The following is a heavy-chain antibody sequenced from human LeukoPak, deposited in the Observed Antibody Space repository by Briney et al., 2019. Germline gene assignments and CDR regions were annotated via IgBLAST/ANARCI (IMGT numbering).Heavy chain of an antibody. J-gene: IGHJ3*01. D-gene: IGHD4-17*01. CDR3: ARGWYGDYRDAFDF. CDR2: IYHSGST. Sequence: SQTLSLTCAVSGGSISSGGYSWSWIRQPPGKGLEWIGYIYHSGSTYYNPSLKSRVTISVDRSKNQFSLKLSSVTAADTAVYYCARGWYGDYRDAFDFWGQGTMVTVSS. V-gene: IGHV4-30-2*01. CDR1: GGSISSGGYS.